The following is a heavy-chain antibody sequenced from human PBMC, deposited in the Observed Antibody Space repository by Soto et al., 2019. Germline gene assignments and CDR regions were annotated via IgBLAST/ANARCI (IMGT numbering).Heavy chain of an antibody. CDR2: IYKNGST. CDR1: GGSIGSHY. Sequence: SETLSLTCTVSGGSIGSHYWSWIRQPPGKGLEWIGYIYKNGSTNYKPSLKSRVTISVDTSKNQFSLKLTSVTAADTAMYYCARGLGYCSSGTCYDLRNGIQNWGQGTLVTVSS. CDR3: ARGLGYCSSGTCYDLRNGIQN. D-gene: IGHD2-15*01. J-gene: IGHJ4*02. V-gene: IGHV4-59*11.